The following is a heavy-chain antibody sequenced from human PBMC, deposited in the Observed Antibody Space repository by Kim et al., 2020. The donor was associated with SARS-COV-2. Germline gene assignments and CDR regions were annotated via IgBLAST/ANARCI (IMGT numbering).Heavy chain of an antibody. Sequence: SETLSLTCAVYGGSFSGYYWSWIRQPPGKGLEWIGEINHSGSTNYNPSLKSRVTISVDTSKNQFSLKLSSVTAADTAVYYCAREEVGIAAAYWFDPWGQGTLVTV. V-gene: IGHV4-34*01. CDR3: AREEVGIAAAYWFDP. D-gene: IGHD6-13*01. CDR2: INHSGST. J-gene: IGHJ5*02. CDR1: GGSFSGYY.